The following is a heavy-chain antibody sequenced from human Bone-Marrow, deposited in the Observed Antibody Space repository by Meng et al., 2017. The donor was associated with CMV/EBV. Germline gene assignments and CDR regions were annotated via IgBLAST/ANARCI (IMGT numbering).Heavy chain of an antibody. CDR2: ISYDGSNK. J-gene: IGHJ6*02. CDR1: GFTFSSYA. V-gene: IGHV3-30-3*01. D-gene: IGHD2-2*01. Sequence: GESLKISCAASGFTFSSYAMHWVRQAPGKGLEWVAVISYDGSNKYYADSVKGRFTISRDNSKNTLYLQMNSLRAEDTAVYYCARDSCSSTSCAEDYYGMDVWGQGTTVTVSS. CDR3: ARDSCSSTSCAEDYYGMDV.